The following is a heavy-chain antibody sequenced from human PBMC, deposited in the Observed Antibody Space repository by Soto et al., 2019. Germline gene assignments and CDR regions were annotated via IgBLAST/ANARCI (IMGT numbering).Heavy chain of an antibody. Sequence: EVQLVESGGGLVKPGGSLRLSCAASGFTFSNAWMSWVRQAPGKGLEWVGRIKSKTDGGTTDYAAPVKGRFTISRDDSKNTLYLQMHSLKTEDTGLYYCTTASGDYPADYWGQGTLVTFSS. J-gene: IGHJ4*02. CDR1: GFTFSNAW. CDR2: IKSKTDGGTT. V-gene: IGHV3-15*01. D-gene: IGHD4-17*01. CDR3: TTASGDYPADY.